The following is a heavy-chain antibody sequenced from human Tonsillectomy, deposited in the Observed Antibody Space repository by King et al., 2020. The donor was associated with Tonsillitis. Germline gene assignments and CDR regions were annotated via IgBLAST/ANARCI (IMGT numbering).Heavy chain of an antibody. Sequence: VQLVESGGGLVQPGGSLRLSCAASGFTVSSNYMSWVRQAPGKGLEWVSVIYSGGSTYYADSVKGRFTISRDNSKNTLYLQMNSLRAEDTAVYYCAATLRGAVFDSHYGMDVWGQGTTVTVSS. D-gene: IGHD3-10*01. J-gene: IGHJ6*02. CDR2: IYSGGST. V-gene: IGHV3-66*01. CDR3: AATLRGAVFDSHYGMDV. CDR1: GFTVSSNY.